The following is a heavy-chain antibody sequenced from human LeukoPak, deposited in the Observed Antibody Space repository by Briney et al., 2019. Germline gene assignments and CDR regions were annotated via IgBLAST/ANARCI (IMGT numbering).Heavy chain of an antibody. Sequence: ASVKVSCKASGYTFTGYYMHWVRQAPGQGLEWMGWMNPNSGNTGYAQKFQGRVTMTRNTSISTAYMELSSLRSGDTAVYYCARFIGSYDYYGMDVWGQGTTVTVSS. CDR3: ARFIGSYDYYGMDV. CDR1: GYTFTGYY. V-gene: IGHV1-8*02. D-gene: IGHD3-16*02. CDR2: MNPNSGNT. J-gene: IGHJ6*02.